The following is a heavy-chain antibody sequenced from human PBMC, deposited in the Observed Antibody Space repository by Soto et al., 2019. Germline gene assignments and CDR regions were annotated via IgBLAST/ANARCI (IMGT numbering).Heavy chain of an antibody. J-gene: IGHJ4*02. CDR1: GGSISSGGYS. CDR2: IYHSGST. D-gene: IGHD6-13*01. Sequence: QLQLQESGSGLVKPSQTLSLTCAVSGGSISSGGYSWSWIRQPPGKGLEWIGYIYHSGSTYYNPSRKSRVTISVARSKTQFSLKLSSVTAADTAVYYCASSHAGAHITAAVHWGQGTLVTVSS. V-gene: IGHV4-30-2*01. CDR3: ASSHAGAHITAAVH.